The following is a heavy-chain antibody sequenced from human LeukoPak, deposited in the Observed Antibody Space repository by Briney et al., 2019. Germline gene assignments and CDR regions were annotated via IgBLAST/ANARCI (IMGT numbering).Heavy chain of an antibody. Sequence: SETLSLTCAVSGGSFSGYYWSWIRQPPGKGLEWIGEINHSGSTYYNPSLKSRVTISVDTSKNQFSLKPSSVTAADTAVYYCARARRGYSTSWYEDWGQGTLVTVSS. CDR2: INHSGST. D-gene: IGHD6-13*01. J-gene: IGHJ4*02. CDR3: ARARRGYSTSWYED. V-gene: IGHV4-34*01. CDR1: GGSFSGYY.